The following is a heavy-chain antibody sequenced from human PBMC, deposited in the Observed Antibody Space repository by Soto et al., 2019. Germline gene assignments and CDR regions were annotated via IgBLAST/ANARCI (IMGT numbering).Heavy chain of an antibody. CDR1: GGTFSSYT. CDR2: IIPILGIA. V-gene: IGHV1-69*02. D-gene: IGHD3-9*01. CDR3: ARGGVLRYFDWLNMDV. Sequence: GASVKVSCKASGGTFSSYTISWVRQAPGQGLEWMGRIIPILGIANYAQKFQGRVTITADKSTSTAYMELSSLRSEDTAVYYCARGGVLRYFDWLNMDVWGQETTVTVSS. J-gene: IGHJ6*02.